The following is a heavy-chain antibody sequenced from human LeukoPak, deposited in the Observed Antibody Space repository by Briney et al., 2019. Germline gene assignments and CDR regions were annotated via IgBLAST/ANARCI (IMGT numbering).Heavy chain of an antibody. CDR3: TKRGVGAPNDY. CDR1: GFTFSSYA. D-gene: IGHD1-26*01. V-gene: IGHV3-23*01. J-gene: IGHJ4*02. CDR2: ISGSGGST. Sequence: QSGGSLRLSCAASGFTFSSYAMSWVRQAPGKGLEWVSAISGSGGSTYYADSVKGRFAISRDNSKNTLYLQMNSLRAEDTAVYYCTKRGVGAPNDYWGQGTLVTVSS.